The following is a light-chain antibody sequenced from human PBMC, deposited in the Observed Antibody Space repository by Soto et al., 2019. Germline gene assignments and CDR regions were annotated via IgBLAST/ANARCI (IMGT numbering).Light chain of an antibody. J-gene: IGKJ4*01. V-gene: IGKV1-33*01. CDR3: KQYDNLRLN. Sequence: DIQMTQSPSSLSASVGDRVTITCQASQDISNYLNWYQQKPGKAPKLLIYDASNLETGVPSRFSGSGSGTDFTFTISSLQPEDIATYYCKQYDNLRLNCCRGTKVDIK. CDR1: QDISNY. CDR2: DAS.